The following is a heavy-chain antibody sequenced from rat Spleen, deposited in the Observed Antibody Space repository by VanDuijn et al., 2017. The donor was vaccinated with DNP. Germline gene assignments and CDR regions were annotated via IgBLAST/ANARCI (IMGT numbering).Heavy chain of an antibody. V-gene: IGHV5-7*01. J-gene: IGHJ2*01. CDR1: GFTFSDYY. Sequence: EVQLVESGGGVVQPGRSLKLSCAASGFTFSDYYMAWVRQAPTKGLEWVAYISYEGSSTYYRDSVKGRFTISRDNAKSTLYLQMDSLRSEDSATFYCITHNNYDCWGQGVMVTVSS. CDR3: ITHNNYDC. CDR2: ISYEGSST. D-gene: IGHD1-10*01.